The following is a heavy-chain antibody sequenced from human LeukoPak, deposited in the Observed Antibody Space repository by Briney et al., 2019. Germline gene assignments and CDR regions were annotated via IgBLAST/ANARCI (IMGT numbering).Heavy chain of an antibody. Sequence: GGSLRLSCEASGFTISNYWMHWVRQAPGKGLVWVSRINSDGSSTTYADSVKGRFTLSRDNAKNTLYLQMNSLRAEDTAVYYCARGYIYGFESWGQGTLVTVSS. J-gene: IGHJ4*02. V-gene: IGHV3-74*01. CDR3: ARGYIYGFES. CDR1: GFTISNYW. D-gene: IGHD5-18*01. CDR2: INSDGSST.